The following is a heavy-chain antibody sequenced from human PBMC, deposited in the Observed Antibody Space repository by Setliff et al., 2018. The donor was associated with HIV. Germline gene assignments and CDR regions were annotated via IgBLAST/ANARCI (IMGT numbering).Heavy chain of an antibody. CDR3: ARAAPRAGAAPLAYDY. D-gene: IGHD1-26*01. V-gene: IGHV3-7*01. CDR1: GFTFSGYW. Sequence: GGSLRLSCAASGFTFSGYWMSWVRQAPGKGLEWVANINQDGGETYYKDSVKGRLAISRDNANNSLHLQMNSLRVEDTAIYYCARAAPRAGAAPLAYDYWGQGTLVTSPQ. J-gene: IGHJ4*02. CDR2: INQDGGET.